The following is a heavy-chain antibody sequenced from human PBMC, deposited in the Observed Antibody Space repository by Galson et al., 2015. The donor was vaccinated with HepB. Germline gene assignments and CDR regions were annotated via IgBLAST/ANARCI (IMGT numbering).Heavy chain of an antibody. J-gene: IGHJ4*02. V-gene: IGHV3-53*01. Sequence: SLRLSCAASGFTVSSNYMSWVRQAPGKGLEWVSVIYSGGSTYYADSVKGRFTISRDNSKNTLYLQMNSLRAEDTAVYYCARAGEHDYGDYAEVIFDYWGQGTLVTVSS. CDR1: GFTVSSNY. CDR2: IYSGGST. CDR3: ARAGEHDYGDYAEVIFDY. D-gene: IGHD4-17*01.